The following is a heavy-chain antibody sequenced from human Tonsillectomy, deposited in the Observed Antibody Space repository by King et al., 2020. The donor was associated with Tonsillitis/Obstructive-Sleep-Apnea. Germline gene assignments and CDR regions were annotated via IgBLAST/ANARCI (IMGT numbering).Heavy chain of an antibody. CDR1: GYTFTSYY. Sequence: QLVQSGTEVKKPGASVKVSCKASGYTFTSYYIHWVRQAPVQGLEWMGIIDPRGGSTSYAQKFQGRVTMTRDTSTSTVYMELSSLRAEDTAVYYCARGSTSTSCPFDYWGQGTLVTVPS. CDR2: IDPRGGST. V-gene: IGHV1-46*01. J-gene: IGHJ4*02. D-gene: IGHD2-2*01. CDR3: ARGSTSTSCPFDY.